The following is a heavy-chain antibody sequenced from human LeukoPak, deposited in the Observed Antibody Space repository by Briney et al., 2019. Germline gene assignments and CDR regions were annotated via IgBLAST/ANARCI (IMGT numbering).Heavy chain of an antibody. CDR3: ASQQPKRLVAATRSYYYYGMDV. J-gene: IGHJ6*02. CDR2: IIPILGIA. D-gene: IGHD2-15*01. V-gene: IGHV1-69*04. Sequence: SVKVSCKASGGTFSSYAISWVRQAPGQGLEWMGRIIPILGIASYAQKFQGRVTITADKSTSTAYMELSSLRSEDTAVYYCASQQPKRLVAATRSYYYYGMDVWGQGTTVTVSS. CDR1: GGTFSSYA.